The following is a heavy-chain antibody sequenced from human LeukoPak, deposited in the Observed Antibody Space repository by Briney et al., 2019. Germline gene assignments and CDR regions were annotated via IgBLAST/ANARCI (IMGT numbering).Heavy chain of an antibody. J-gene: IGHJ4*02. D-gene: IGHD1-26*01. CDR3: ARAPLGSSGSYDY. CDR2: INPNSGGT. CDR1: GYTFTGYY. Sequence: ASVKVSCKASGYTFTGYYMHWVRQAPGQGLEWMGWINPNSGGTSYAQKFQGRVTMTRDTSISTAYMELSRLRSDDTAVYYCARAPLGSSGSYDYWGQGTLVTVSS. V-gene: IGHV1-2*02.